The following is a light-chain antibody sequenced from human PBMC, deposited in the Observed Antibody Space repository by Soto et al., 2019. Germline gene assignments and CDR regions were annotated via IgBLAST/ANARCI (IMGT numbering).Light chain of an antibody. Sequence: EIVLTQSPGTLSLSPGERATLSCRASQSVSNNYLAWYQQKPGQAPRLLIYGASSRATGIPDRFIGGGSGTDFTLTCSRLEPEDFAVYYCQQYGSLPFTFGPGTKVDIK. V-gene: IGKV3-20*01. J-gene: IGKJ3*01. CDR2: GAS. CDR3: QQYGSLPFT. CDR1: QSVSNNY.